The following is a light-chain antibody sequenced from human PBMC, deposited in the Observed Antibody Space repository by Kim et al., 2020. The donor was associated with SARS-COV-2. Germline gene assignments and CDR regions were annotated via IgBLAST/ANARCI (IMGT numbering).Light chain of an antibody. Sequence: SVKLTFTLISRDSTYAITWHQQQPEKGPRYLMKINSDGSHTKGDGIPTRFSGSSSGAERYLTISSLQSEDEADYYCQTWGTGIRVFGGGTQLTVL. J-gene: IGLJ3*02. CDR1: SRDSTYA. V-gene: IGLV4-69*02. CDR2: INSDGSH. CDR3: QTWGTGIRV.